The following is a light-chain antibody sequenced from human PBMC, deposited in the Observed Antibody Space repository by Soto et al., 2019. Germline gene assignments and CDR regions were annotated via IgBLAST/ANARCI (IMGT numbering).Light chain of an antibody. V-gene: IGLV2-11*01. Sequence: QSLLTQPRSVSGSPGQSVSIFCTGTSSDVGGYNYVSWYQQHPGKAPKVMIYDVTKRPPGVPDRFSGSKSGNTASLTISGLQSEDEAEYYCSSYAGRYTYVVGTGTKVTVL. CDR2: DVT. J-gene: IGLJ1*01. CDR3: SSYAGRYTYV. CDR1: SSDVGGYNY.